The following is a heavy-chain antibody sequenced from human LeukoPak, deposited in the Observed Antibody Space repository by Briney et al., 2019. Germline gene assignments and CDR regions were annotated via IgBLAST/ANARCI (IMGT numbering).Heavy chain of an antibody. Sequence: ASVKVSCKASGYTFSSYGISWVRQAPGQGLKWMGWINAYNGDTNYAQKLQGKVTMTTDTSTSTAYMELRSLRSDDTAVYYCARYSGSYYAEDYWGQGTLVTVSS. CDR3: ARYSGSYYAEDY. D-gene: IGHD1-26*01. CDR2: INAYNGDT. J-gene: IGHJ4*02. V-gene: IGHV1-18*01. CDR1: GYTFSSYG.